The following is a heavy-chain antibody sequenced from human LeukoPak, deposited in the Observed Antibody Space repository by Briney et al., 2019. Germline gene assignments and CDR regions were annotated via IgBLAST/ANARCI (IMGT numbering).Heavy chain of an antibody. CDR3: ARGYCSSTSCYRLNFYYYMDV. CDR1: GGSFSGYY. Sequence: SETLSLTCAVYGGSFSGYYWSWIRQPPGKGPEWIGEINHSGSTNYNPSLKSRVTISVDTSKNQFSLTLSSVTAADTAVYYCARGYCSSTSCYRLNFYYYMDVWGKGTTVTVSS. J-gene: IGHJ6*03. V-gene: IGHV4-34*01. D-gene: IGHD2-2*02. CDR2: INHSGST.